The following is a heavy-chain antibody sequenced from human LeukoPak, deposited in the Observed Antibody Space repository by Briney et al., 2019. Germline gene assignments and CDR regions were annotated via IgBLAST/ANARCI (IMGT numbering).Heavy chain of an antibody. CDR2: ISSSSSYI. CDR1: GXTFSSYS. D-gene: IGHD4-17*01. CDR3: ARDIAPTYGDYGYFDY. Sequence: GGSLRLSCAASGXTFSSYSMNWVRQAPGKGLEWVSSISSSSSYIYYADSVKGRFTISRDNAKNSLYLQMNSLRAEDTAVYYCARDIAPTYGDYGYFDYWGQGTLVTVSS. V-gene: IGHV3-21*01. J-gene: IGHJ4*02.